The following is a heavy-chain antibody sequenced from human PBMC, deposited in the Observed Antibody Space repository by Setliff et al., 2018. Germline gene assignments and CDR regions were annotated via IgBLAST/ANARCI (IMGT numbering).Heavy chain of an antibody. CDR1: GGSFSGYY. CDR2: INHSGST. Sequence: SETLSLTCAVYGGSFSGYYWSWIRQPPGKGLEWIGEINHSGSTNYNPSLKSRVTISVDTSKNQFSLKLSSVTAADTAVYYCAGKRFYYYYYYMDVWGKGTTVTVSS. J-gene: IGHJ6*03. CDR3: AGKRFYYYYYYMDV. V-gene: IGHV4-34*01.